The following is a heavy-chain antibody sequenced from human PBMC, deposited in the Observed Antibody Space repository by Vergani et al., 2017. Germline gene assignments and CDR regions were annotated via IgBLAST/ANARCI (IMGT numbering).Heavy chain of an antibody. CDR3: TRQGPPEGDY. CDR2: IRSKANSYAT. Sequence: EVQLVESGGGLVQPGGSLKLSCAASGFTFSGSAMHWVRQASGKGLEWVGRIRSKANSYATAYAASVKGRFTISRDESKNKAYLQMNSLKTEDTAVYYCTRQGPPEGDYWGQGTLVTVSS. J-gene: IGHJ4*02. CDR1: GFTFSGSA. V-gene: IGHV3-73*02.